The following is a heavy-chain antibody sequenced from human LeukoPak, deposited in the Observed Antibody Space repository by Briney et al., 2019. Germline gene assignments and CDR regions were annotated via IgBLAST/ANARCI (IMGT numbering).Heavy chain of an antibody. Sequence: LRASVKVSCKASGYTFTSYAMHWVGQAPGQRLEWMGWINAGNGNTKYSQKFQGRVTITRDTSASTAYMELSSLRSEDTAVYYCARGGQLGIDDYWGQGTLVTVSS. J-gene: IGHJ4*02. CDR2: INAGNGNT. V-gene: IGHV1-3*01. CDR1: GYTFTSYA. D-gene: IGHD7-27*01. CDR3: ARGGQLGIDDY.